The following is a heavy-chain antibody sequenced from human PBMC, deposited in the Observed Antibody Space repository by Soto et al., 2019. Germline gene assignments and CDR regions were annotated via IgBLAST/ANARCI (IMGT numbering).Heavy chain of an antibody. CDR1: GVTFSSYS. D-gene: IGHD2-15*01. V-gene: IGHV3-74*01. CDR3: ASTVVTGY. J-gene: IGHJ4*02. Sequence: GGSLRLSCAASGVTFSSYSMNWVRQAPGKGLVWVSCINSDRSSTSYADSVKGRFTISRDNAKNTLYLQMNSLRAEDTAVYYCASTVVTGYWGQGTPVTVSS. CDR2: INSDRSST.